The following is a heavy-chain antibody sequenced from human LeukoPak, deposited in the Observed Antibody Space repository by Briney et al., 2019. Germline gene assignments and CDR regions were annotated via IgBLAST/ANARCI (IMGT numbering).Heavy chain of an antibody. V-gene: IGHV1-2*02. CDR1: RYTFTDYY. Sequence: GASVKVSCKASRYTFTDYYIHWVRQAPGQGLEWMGWIDPKSGGTNYAQKFQGRVTMTRDTSICTAYMEVSSLRSDDTAIYYCAGLSSVAARPGWVDPWGQGTLVTVSS. D-gene: IGHD6-6*01. J-gene: IGHJ5*02. CDR2: IDPKSGGT. CDR3: AGLSSVAARPGWVDP.